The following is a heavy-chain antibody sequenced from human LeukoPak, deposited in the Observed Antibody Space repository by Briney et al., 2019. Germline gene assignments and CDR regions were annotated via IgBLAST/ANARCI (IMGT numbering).Heavy chain of an antibody. CDR3: AQLYGDYVPYNWFDP. CDR1: GFTFSSYR. V-gene: IGHV3-74*01. Sequence: PGGSLRLSCAASGFTFSSYRMHWVRQAPGKGLVWVSRINSDGSSTSYADSVKDQFTISRDNAKNTLYLQMNSLRAEDTAVYYCAQLYGDYVPYNWFDPWGQGTLVTVSS. D-gene: IGHD4-17*01. CDR2: INSDGSST. J-gene: IGHJ5*02.